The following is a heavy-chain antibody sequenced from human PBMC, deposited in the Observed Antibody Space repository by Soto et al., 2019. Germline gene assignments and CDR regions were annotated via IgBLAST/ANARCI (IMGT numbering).Heavy chain of an antibody. J-gene: IGHJ6*02. D-gene: IGHD2-15*01. CDR3: ARRLSYCRGGSCYSYYYYGMEV. Sequence: PGESLKISCKGSGYRFTSYCIGWVRQMPGKGLEWMGIIYPGDSDTRYSPSFQGQVTISADKSISTAYLQWSGLKASDTAMHYCARRLSYCRGGSCYSYYYYGMEVWGQGTTVTV. V-gene: IGHV5-51*01. CDR2: IYPGDSDT. CDR1: GYRFTSYC.